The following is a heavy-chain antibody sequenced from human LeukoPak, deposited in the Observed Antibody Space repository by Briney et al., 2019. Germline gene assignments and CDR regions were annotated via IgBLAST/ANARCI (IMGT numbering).Heavy chain of an antibody. Sequence: NPSQTLSLTCTDSGGSISSGDYYWSWIRQPPGKGLEWIGYIYYSGSTYYNPSLKSRVTISVDTSKNQFSLKLSSVTAADTAVYYCARVVAAEPYYFDYWGQGTLVTVSS. CDR2: IYYSGST. D-gene: IGHD1-14*01. V-gene: IGHV4-30-4*01. CDR3: ARVVAAEPYYFDY. J-gene: IGHJ4*02. CDR1: GGSISSGDYY.